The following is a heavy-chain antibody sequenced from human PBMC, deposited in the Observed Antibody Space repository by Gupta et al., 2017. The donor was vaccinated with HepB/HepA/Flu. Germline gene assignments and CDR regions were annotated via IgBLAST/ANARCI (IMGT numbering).Heavy chain of an antibody. CDR3: ARVGGTLYYYGMDG. D-gene: IGHD1-7*01. J-gene: IGHJ6*02. CDR2: TYYRAKWYN. CDR1: GDRVSNNNAA. Sequence: AIYGDRVSNNNAAWNWIRQSPSRGLEWLGRTYYRAKWYNDYGESVRSRITINPDISKNQFSLQLKSVTPEDTAVYFCARVGGTLYYYGMDGWGQGTAVTVS. V-gene: IGHV6-1*01.